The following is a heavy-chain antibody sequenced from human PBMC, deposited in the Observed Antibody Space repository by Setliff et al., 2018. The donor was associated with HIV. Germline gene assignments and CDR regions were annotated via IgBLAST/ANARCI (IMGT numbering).Heavy chain of an antibody. V-gene: IGHV1-3*01. J-gene: IGHJ4*02. CDR2: VNAANGYA. CDR3: ARVRRGCSSHSCPLEN. D-gene: IGHD2-2*01. Sequence: ASVKVSCKASGYTFTSYHMHWVRQAPGQRLEWMGWVNAANGYAKYSQKFQGRVTITTDESMTTVYMELSSLRSEDTAVYYCARVRRGCSSHSCPLENWGQGTLVTVSS. CDR1: GYTFTSYH.